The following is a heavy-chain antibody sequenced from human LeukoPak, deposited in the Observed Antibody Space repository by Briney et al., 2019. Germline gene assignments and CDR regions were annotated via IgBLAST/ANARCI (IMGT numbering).Heavy chain of an antibody. Sequence: GGSLRLSCAASGFTFSSYAMSWVRQAPGKGLEWVSAISGSGGSTYYADSVKGRFTISRDNSKNTLYLQMNSLRAEDTAVYYCAKDERVTMVRGATIAFDIWGQGTMVTVSS. CDR3: AKDERVTMVRGATIAFDI. D-gene: IGHD3-10*01. CDR2: ISGSGGST. J-gene: IGHJ3*02. CDR1: GFTFSSYA. V-gene: IGHV3-23*01.